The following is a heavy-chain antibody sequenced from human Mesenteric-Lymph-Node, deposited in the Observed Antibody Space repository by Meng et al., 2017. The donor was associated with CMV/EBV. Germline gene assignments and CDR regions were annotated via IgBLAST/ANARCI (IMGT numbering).Heavy chain of an antibody. Sequence: GESLKISCAASGFTVSSNHMSWVRQAPGKGLEWVSVIYSGGSTYYADSVKGRFTISRDNAKNSLYLQMNSLRAEDTAVYYCARAHIVVVPAAIGYYYGMDVWGQGTTVTVSS. V-gene: IGHV3-66*01. J-gene: IGHJ6*02. CDR2: IYSGGST. D-gene: IGHD2-2*01. CDR1: GFTVSSNH. CDR3: ARAHIVVVPAAIGYYYGMDV.